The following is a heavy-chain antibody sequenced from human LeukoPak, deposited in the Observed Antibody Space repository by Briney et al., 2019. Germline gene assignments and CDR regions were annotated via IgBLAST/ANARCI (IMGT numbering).Heavy chain of an antibody. CDR1: GGSISSSSYY. J-gene: IGHJ3*02. D-gene: IGHD3-10*01. CDR2: IYYSGST. Sequence: SETLSLTCTVSGGSISSSSYYWGWIRQPPGKGLEWIGGIYYSGSTYYNPSLKSRVTISVDTSKNQFSLKLSSVTAADTAVYYCARDEWSQLWCGELVVPAAFDIWGQGTMVTVCS. CDR3: ARDEWSQLWCGELVVPAAFDI. V-gene: IGHV4-39*07.